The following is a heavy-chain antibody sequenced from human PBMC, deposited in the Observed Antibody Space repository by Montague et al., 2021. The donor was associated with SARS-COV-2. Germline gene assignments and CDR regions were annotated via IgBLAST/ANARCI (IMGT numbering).Heavy chain of an antibody. J-gene: IGHJ6*03. Sequence: SETLSLTCTVSGGSISSYYWCWIRQPPGKGLEWIGYIYYSGRTNXNPSLKSRVTISVDTSKNQFSLKLSSVTAADTAVYYCARALVPEEWLFGGDYYYMDVWGKGTTVTVSS. CDR3: ARALVPEEWLFGGDYYYMDV. D-gene: IGHD3-3*01. CDR2: IYYSGRT. CDR1: GGSISSYY. V-gene: IGHV4-59*01.